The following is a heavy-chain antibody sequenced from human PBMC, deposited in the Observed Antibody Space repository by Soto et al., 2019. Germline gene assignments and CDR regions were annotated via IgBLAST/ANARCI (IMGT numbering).Heavy chain of an antibody. J-gene: IGHJ6*02. CDR3: ARVIPPYGPWSALNYYYGMDV. CDR1: GYTFTSYY. V-gene: IGHV1-46*01. D-gene: IGHD3-10*01. CDR2: INPSGGST. Sequence: SSVKVSCKASGYTFTSYYMHWVRQAPGQGLEWMGMINPSGGSTSYAQKFQGRVTMTRDTSTSTVYMELSSLRSEDTAVYYCARVIPPYGPWSALNYYYGMDVWGQGTMVTVYS.